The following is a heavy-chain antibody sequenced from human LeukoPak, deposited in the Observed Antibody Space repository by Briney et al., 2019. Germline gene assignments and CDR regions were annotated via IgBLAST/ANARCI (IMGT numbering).Heavy chain of an antibody. Sequence: GGSLRLSCAASGFTFSDYYMSWIRQAPGKGLEWVSYISSSGSTIYYPDSVKGRFTISRDNAKNSLYLQMNSLRAEDTAVYYCASYYDILTPIDYWGQGTLVTVSS. CDR1: GFTFSDYY. D-gene: IGHD3-9*01. CDR3: ASYYDILTPIDY. J-gene: IGHJ4*02. V-gene: IGHV3-11*04. CDR2: ISSSGSTI.